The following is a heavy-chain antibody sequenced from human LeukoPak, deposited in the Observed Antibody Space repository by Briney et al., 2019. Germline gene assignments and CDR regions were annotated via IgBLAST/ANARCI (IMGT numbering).Heavy chain of an antibody. V-gene: IGHV3-30*02. J-gene: IGHJ4*02. Sequence: GGSLRLSCAASGFTFSGFGMHWVRQAPGKRLEWVSFVKYGGSDKRYADSVKGRFTISRDDSKNTVFLQVNSLRDEDTAVYYCAKDFQWAFDYWGQGTQVTVSS. CDR1: GFTFSGFG. D-gene: IGHD2-8*01. CDR2: VKYGGSDK. CDR3: AKDFQWAFDY.